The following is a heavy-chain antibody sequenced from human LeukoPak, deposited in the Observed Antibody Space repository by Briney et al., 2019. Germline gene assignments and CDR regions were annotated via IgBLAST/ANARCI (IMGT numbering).Heavy chain of an antibody. J-gene: IGHJ4*02. D-gene: IGHD2-2*01. CDR3: TREGRYCSSTSCYVCLDF. Sequence: GGSLRLSCAASGFTFSDHYMDWVRQAPGKGLEWVGRIKNKANSYTTEYAASVKGRFSVSREDSKNALYLQMNSLKTEDTAVYYCTREGRYCSSTSCYVCLDFWGQGTLVTVSS. CDR1: GFTFSDHY. V-gene: IGHV3-72*01. CDR2: IKNKANSYTT.